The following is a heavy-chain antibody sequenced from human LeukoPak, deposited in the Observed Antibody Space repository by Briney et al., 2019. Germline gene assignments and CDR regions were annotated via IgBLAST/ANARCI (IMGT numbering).Heavy chain of an antibody. CDR1: GGSFSGYY. Sequence: SETLSLTCAVYGGSFSGYYWSWIRQPPGKGLEWIGEINHSGSTNYNPSLKSRVTISVDTSKNQFFLKLSSVTAADTAVYYCARAGEIGIDYWGQGTLVTVSS. D-gene: IGHD1-26*01. J-gene: IGHJ4*02. CDR2: INHSGST. CDR3: ARAGEIGIDY. V-gene: IGHV4-34*01.